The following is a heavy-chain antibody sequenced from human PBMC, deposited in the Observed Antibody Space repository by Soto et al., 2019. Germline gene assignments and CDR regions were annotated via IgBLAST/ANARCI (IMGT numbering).Heavy chain of an antibody. D-gene: IGHD5-12*01. J-gene: IGHJ4*02. CDR1: GGSFSGYY. CDR3: ARGRGGWLRFLGPFDY. V-gene: IGHV4-34*01. CDR2: INHSGST. Sequence: SETLSLTCAVYGGSFSGYYWSWIRQPPGKGLEWIGEINHSGSTNYNPSLKSRVTISVDTSKNQFSLKLSSVTAADTAVYYCARGRGGWLRFLGPFDYWGQGTLVTVSS.